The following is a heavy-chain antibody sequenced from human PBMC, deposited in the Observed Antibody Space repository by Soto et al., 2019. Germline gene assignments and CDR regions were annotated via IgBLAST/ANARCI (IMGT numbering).Heavy chain of an antibody. V-gene: IGHV3-23*01. CDR3: ARDRDDDILTGYYLRGSGGMDV. J-gene: IGHJ6*02. CDR2: ITGPGGNT. D-gene: IGHD3-9*01. Sequence: GGSLRLSCAASGFTFSSYAMSWVRQAPGKGLEWVSAITGPGGNTYYADSVKGRFTISRDNAKNSLYLQMNSLRAEDTAVYYCARDRDDDILTGYYLRGSGGMDVWGQGTTVTVSS. CDR1: GFTFSSYA.